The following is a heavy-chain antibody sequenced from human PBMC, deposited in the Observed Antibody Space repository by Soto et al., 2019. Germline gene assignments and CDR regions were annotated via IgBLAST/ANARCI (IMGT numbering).Heavy chain of an antibody. D-gene: IGHD3-9*01. CDR3: ARENYDILTGYTDAFDV. CDR2: IDSDGSST. V-gene: IGHV3-74*01. CDR1: GFTFSTYW. Sequence: GSLRLSCAASGFTFSTYWMHWVRQAPGKGLVWVSHIDSDGSSTTYADSVKGRFSISRDNAKNTLYLQMNSLRAEDTAVYYCARENYDILTGYTDAFDVWGRGTMVTVSS. J-gene: IGHJ3*01.